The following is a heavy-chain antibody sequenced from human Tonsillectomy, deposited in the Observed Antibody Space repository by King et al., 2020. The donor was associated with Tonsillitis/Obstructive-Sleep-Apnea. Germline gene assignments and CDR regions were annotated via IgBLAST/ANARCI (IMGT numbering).Heavy chain of an antibody. Sequence: QLVQSGAEVKKPRASVKVSCKASGYTFTSYGISWVRQAPGQGLEWMGWISAYNGNTNYAQRLQARVTMTTDTSTSTAYMDLRSLRSDDTAVYYCARDSMSHYYDSSGYYTFDYWGQGTLVTVSS. J-gene: IGHJ4*02. CDR2: ISAYNGNT. CDR1: GYTFTSYG. V-gene: IGHV1-18*01. CDR3: ARDSMSHYYDSSGYYTFDY. D-gene: IGHD3-22*01.